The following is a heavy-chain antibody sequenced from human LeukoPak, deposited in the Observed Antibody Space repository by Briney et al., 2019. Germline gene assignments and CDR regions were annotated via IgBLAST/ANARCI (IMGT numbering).Heavy chain of an antibody. CDR1: GGSISSSNW. J-gene: IGHJ4*02. CDR2: IYHSGST. D-gene: IGHD3-10*01. V-gene: IGHV4-4*02. Sequence: PSETLSLTCAVSGGSISSSNWWSWVRQPPGKGLEWIGEIYHSGSTNYNPSLKSRVTISVDTSKNQFSLKLSSVTAADTAVYYCARGPGRLWFGGNFDYWGQGTLVTVSS. CDR3: ARGPGRLWFGGNFDY.